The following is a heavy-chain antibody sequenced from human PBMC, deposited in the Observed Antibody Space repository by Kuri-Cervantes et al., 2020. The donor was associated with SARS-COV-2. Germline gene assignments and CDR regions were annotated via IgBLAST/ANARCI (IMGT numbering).Heavy chain of an antibody. CDR2: ISGSGGST. CDR1: GFTFSSYW. Sequence: GGSLRLSCAASGFTFSSYWMSWVRQAPGKGLEWVSAISGSGGSTYYADSVKGRFTISRDNSKNTLYLQMNSLRAEDTAVYYCAKREQYSSSWGDVDYWGQGTLVTVSS. CDR3: AKREQYSSSWGDVDY. V-gene: IGHV3-23*01. D-gene: IGHD6-13*01. J-gene: IGHJ4*02.